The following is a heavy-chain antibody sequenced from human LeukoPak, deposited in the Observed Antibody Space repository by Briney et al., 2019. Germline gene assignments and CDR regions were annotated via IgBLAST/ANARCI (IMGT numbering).Heavy chain of an antibody. D-gene: IGHD3-10*01. CDR2: ISYDGSNK. CDR3: AKDLRRRYYFGSGSRGGTFDI. J-gene: IGHJ3*02. CDR1: GFMFSNYG. Sequence: GRSLRLSCAASGFMFSNYGMQWVRQAPGKGLELVAVISYDGSNKYYADSVKGRFTISRDNSKNTLYLQMNSLRAEDTAVYYCAKDLRRRYYFGSGSRGGTFDIWGQGTMVTVSS. V-gene: IGHV3-30*18.